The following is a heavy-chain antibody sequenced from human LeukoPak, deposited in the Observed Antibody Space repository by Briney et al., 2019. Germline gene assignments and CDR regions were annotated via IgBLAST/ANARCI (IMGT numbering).Heavy chain of an antibody. CDR3: ARDLGLLWELRPGGFDI. CDR1: GYTFTDYY. CDR2: TNPNSGGT. D-gene: IGHD1-26*01. V-gene: IGHV1-2*02. Sequence: ASVKVSCKASGYTFTDYYMHWVRQAPGQGLEWMGWTNPNSGGTNYAQKFQGRVTMTRDTSISTAYMELSRLRSDDTAVYYCARDLGLLWELRPGGFDIWGQGTMVTVSS. J-gene: IGHJ3*02.